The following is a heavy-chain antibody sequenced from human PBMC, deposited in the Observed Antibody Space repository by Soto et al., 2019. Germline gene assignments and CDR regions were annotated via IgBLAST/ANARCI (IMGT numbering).Heavy chain of an antibody. CDR3: ASDSSGPSYYFDY. D-gene: IGHD3-22*01. J-gene: IGHJ4*02. CDR1: GFTFSSYG. Sequence: GGSLRLSCAASGFTFSSYGMHWVRQAPGKGLEWVAVIWCDGSNKYYADSVKGRFTISRDNSKNTLYLQMNSLRAEDTAVYYCASDSSGPSYYFDYWGQGTLVTVSS. CDR2: IWCDGSNK. V-gene: IGHV3-33*01.